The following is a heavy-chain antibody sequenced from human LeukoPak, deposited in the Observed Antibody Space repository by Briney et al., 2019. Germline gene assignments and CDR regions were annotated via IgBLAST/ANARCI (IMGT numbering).Heavy chain of an antibody. D-gene: IGHD2-15*01. CDR3: AGGPSGGNGFSY. Sequence: GGSLRLSCAASGFTFSSYWMSWVRQAPGKGLGWVANIKQDGSERYYVDSVKGRFTISRDNAKNSLYLQMNSLRAVDTAVYYCAGGPSGGNGFSYWGLGTLVTVSS. V-gene: IGHV3-7*04. CDR2: IKQDGSER. J-gene: IGHJ4*02. CDR1: GFTFSSYW.